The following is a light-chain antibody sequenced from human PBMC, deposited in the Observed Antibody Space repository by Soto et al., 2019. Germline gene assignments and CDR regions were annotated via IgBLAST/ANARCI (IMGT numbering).Light chain of an antibody. Sequence: EIVLTQSPGTLSLSPGERATLSCRASQSVSSSFLAWYLQKPGQAPRLLIYGASSRATGIPDRISGSGSGTDFTLTISRLEPEDFAVYYCHQYGSSPKTFGQGTKVEIK. CDR2: GAS. J-gene: IGKJ1*01. V-gene: IGKV3-20*01. CDR3: HQYGSSPKT. CDR1: QSVSSSF.